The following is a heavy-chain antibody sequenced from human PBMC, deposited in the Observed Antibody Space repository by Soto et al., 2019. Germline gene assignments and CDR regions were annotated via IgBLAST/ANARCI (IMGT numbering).Heavy chain of an antibody. V-gene: IGHV1-69*02. CDR3: ATPFGSSGN. Sequence: ASVKVSCEASGYTFTSYYIISLVRQAPGQGLEWMGRIIPILGIANYAQKFQGRVTITADKSTSTAYMELSSLRSEDTAVYYCATPFGSSGNWGQGTLVTVSS. J-gene: IGHJ4*02. CDR2: IIPILGIA. CDR1: GYTFTSYYI. D-gene: IGHD3-10*01.